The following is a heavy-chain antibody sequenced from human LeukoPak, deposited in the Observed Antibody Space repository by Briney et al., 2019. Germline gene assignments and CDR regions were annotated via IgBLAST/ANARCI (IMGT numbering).Heavy chain of an antibody. D-gene: IGHD3-3*01. J-gene: IGHJ3*02. CDR3: ARAPYYDFWSGPDAFDI. V-gene: IGHV4-59*01. CDR2: IYYSGST. Sequence: KPSETLSLTCTVSGGSISSYYWSWIRQPPGKGLEWIGYIYYSGSTNYNPSLKSRVTISVDTSKNQFSLKLSSVTAADTAVYYCARAPYYDFWSGPDAFDIWGQGTMVTVSS. CDR1: GGSISSYY.